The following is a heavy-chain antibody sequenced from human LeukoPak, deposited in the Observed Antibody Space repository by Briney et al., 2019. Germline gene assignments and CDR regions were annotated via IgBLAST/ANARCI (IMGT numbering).Heavy chain of an antibody. D-gene: IGHD1-26*01. V-gene: IGHV3-23*01. CDR1: GFTFSSYA. CDR3: AKEGYSGSYSVSVNWFDP. J-gene: IGHJ5*02. Sequence: GGSLRLSCAASGFTFSSYAMSWVRQAPGKGLEWVSAISGSGGSTYYADSVKGRFTISRDNSKNTPYLRMNSLRAEDTAVYYCAKEGYSGSYSVSVNWFDPWGQGTLVTVSS. CDR2: ISGSGGST.